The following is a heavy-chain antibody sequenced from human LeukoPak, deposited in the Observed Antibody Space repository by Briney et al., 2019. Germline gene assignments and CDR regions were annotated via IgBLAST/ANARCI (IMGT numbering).Heavy chain of an antibody. CDR2: IYTSGST. CDR1: GGSISSSSYY. Sequence: PSETLSLTCTVSGGSISSSSYYWSWIRQPAGKGLEWIGRIYTSGSTNYNPSLKSRVTMSVDTSKNQFSLKLSSVTAADTAVYYCARDKGYCSGGSCYSSDDAFDIWGQGTMVTVSS. CDR3: ARDKGYCSGGSCYSSDDAFDI. V-gene: IGHV4-61*02. D-gene: IGHD2-15*01. J-gene: IGHJ3*02.